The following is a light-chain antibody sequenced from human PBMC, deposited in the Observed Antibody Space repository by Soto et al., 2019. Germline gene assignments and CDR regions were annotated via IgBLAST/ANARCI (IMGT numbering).Light chain of an antibody. CDR2: DAY. J-gene: IGKJ2*02. Sequence: EVVLTQSPDTLPLSPGETATLSCRASQSVDRYVAWYQQNVGQAPRLLIYDAYTRATGVGARFAGSGSATDFSLTSTSLEPGDFAVYYCQQRAKWPSTFGEGTKVEMK. V-gene: IGKV3-11*01. CDR1: QSVDRY. CDR3: QQRAKWPST.